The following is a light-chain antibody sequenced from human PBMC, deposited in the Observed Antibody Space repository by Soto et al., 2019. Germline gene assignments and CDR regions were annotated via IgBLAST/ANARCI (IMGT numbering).Light chain of an antibody. V-gene: IGKV1-17*01. Sequence: DIQMTQSPSSLSASVGDRVTITCRASQGIGNDLGWYQQKPGKVPTRLIYSASSLQSGVPSRFSGSRSGTEFTLTISSLQPEDFARYYCLQHNSYPLTFGGGTKVEIK. CDR3: LQHNSYPLT. CDR1: QGIGND. CDR2: SAS. J-gene: IGKJ4*01.